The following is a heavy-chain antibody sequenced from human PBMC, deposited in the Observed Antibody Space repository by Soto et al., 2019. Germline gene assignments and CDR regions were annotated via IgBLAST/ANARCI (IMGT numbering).Heavy chain of an antibody. CDR3: AKVTDSSGWYETYYFDY. D-gene: IGHD6-19*01. Sequence: PGGSLRLSCAASGFTFSSYAMSWVRQAPGKGLEWVSAISGSGGSTYYADSVKGRFTISRDNSKNTLYLQMNSLRAEDTAVYYCAKVTDSSGWYETYYFDYWGQGTLVTV. V-gene: IGHV3-23*01. CDR2: ISGSGGST. J-gene: IGHJ4*02. CDR1: GFTFSSYA.